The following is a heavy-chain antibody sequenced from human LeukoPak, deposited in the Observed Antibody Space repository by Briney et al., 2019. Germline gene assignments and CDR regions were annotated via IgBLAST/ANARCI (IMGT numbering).Heavy chain of an antibody. J-gene: IGHJ4*02. V-gene: IGHV3-48*04. Sequence: PGGSLRLSCAASGFTFSPLGMNWVRQAPGRGLEWVSYISSGSSTTYYADSVKGRFTISRDNAKNTLYLRMNSLRAEDTAVYYCTSGSYYNDYWGQGTLVTVSS. CDR1: GFTFSPLG. D-gene: IGHD3-10*01. CDR3: TSGSYYNDY. CDR2: ISSGSSTT.